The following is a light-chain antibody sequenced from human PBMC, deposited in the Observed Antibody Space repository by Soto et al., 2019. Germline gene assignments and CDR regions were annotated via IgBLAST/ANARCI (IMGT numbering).Light chain of an antibody. V-gene: IGLV1-44*01. Sequence: QSVLTQPPSASGTPGQRVTISCSGSSSNIGSNTVNWYQQLPGTAPKLLIYSNNQRPSGVPDRFSGSKSGTSASLAISGLQSEDEADYYCAAWDDSLNRNYVFGTGTKLTVL. CDR3: AAWDDSLNRNYV. CDR2: SNN. J-gene: IGLJ1*01. CDR1: SSNIGSNT.